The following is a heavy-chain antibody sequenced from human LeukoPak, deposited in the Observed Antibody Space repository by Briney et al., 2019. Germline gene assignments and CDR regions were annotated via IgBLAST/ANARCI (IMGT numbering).Heavy chain of an antibody. CDR3: ARAVGTDGYNLWVY. J-gene: IGHJ4*02. D-gene: IGHD5-24*01. CDR2: IYYTGST. V-gene: IGHV4-39*07. Sequence: SETLSLTCTVSGGYISTYYWGWIRQPPGKGLEWIGTIYYTGSTYYNPSLKSRVTISVDTSRNQFSLKLTSVTTADTAVYYCARAVGTDGYNLWVYWGQGTLVTVSS. CDR1: GGYISTYY.